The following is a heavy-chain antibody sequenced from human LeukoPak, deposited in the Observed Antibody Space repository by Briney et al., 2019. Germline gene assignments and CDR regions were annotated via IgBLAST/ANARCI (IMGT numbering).Heavy chain of an antibody. CDR1: DLSISDSH. V-gene: IGHV4-59*12. J-gene: IGHJ5*02. Sequence: SETLSLTCTVSDLSISDSHWSWIPQSPGKGLEWIGYIFYTGFTHYTPSLESRVTISVDTSKKQFSLRLNSVTAADTAVYYCARDAYGGNSWGWFDPWGQGTLVTVSS. D-gene: IGHD4-23*01. CDR3: ARDAYGGNSWGWFDP. CDR2: IFYTGFT.